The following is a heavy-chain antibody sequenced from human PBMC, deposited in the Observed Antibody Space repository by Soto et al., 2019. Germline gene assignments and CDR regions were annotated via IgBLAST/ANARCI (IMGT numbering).Heavy chain of an antibody. CDR3: ARSYVWGSYRIYYFDY. J-gene: IGHJ4*02. CDR2: IYWNDDK. CDR1: GFSLSTSGVG. D-gene: IGHD3-16*02. V-gene: IGHV2-5*01. Sequence: GSGPTLVNPTQTLTLTCTFSGFSLSTSGVGVGWIRQPPGKALEWLALIYWNDDKRYSPSLKSRLTITKDTSKNQVVLTMTNMDPVDTATYYCARSYVWGSYRIYYFDYWGQGTLVTVS.